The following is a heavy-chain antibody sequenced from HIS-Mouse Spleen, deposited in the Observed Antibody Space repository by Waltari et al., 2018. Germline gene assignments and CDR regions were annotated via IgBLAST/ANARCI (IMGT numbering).Heavy chain of an antibody. V-gene: IGHV4-4*07. CDR3: ARDFHDFWSGYYGGDKKHDAFDI. CDR2: IYTSGST. CDR1: GGSISSYY. J-gene: IGHJ3*02. Sequence: QVQLQESGPGLVKPSETLSLTCTVSGGSISSYYWSWIRQPAGKGLEWIGRIYTSGSTNYNPSRKGRVTMSVDTAKNQFSLKLGSVTAADTAVYYCARDFHDFWSGYYGGDKKHDAFDIWGQGTMVTVSS. D-gene: IGHD3-3*01.